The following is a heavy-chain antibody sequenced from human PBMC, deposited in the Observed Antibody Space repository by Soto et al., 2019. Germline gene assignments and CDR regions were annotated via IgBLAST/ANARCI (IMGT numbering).Heavy chain of an antibody. J-gene: IGHJ2*01. CDR3: AREIIPLTTDWYFDL. CDR2: TYDRGST. Sequence: QVQLQESGPGLVKPSETLSLTCTVSGGSISGGGYYWSWIRQPPGKGLEWIGDTYDRGSTYYNPSLKSRISLSVDPSKTQFSLRLTSVTAADTAVYYCAREIIPLTTDWYFDLWGRGTLVTVSS. D-gene: IGHD4-17*01. CDR1: GGSISGGGYY. V-gene: IGHV4-30-4*01.